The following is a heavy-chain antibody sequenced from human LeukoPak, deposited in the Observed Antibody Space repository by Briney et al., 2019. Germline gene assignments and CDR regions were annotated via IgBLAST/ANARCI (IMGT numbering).Heavy chain of an antibody. J-gene: IGHJ4*02. CDR3: ATSRRSILWFGELFDY. CDR2: ISGTGGST. Sequence: GGSLRLSCAASGFTFSNYAMSWVRQAPGKGLEWVSAISGTGGSTYSADSVKGRFTISRDNSKNTLYLQMNSLRAEDTAVYYCATSRRSILWFGELFDYWGQGTLVTVSS. V-gene: IGHV3-23*01. CDR1: GFTFSNYA. D-gene: IGHD3-10*01.